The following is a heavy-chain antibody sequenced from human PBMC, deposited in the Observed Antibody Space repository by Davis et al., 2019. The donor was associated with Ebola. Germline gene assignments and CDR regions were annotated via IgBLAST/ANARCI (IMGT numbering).Heavy chain of an antibody. V-gene: IGHV3-74*01. CDR3: MSLSEAS. CDR2: INRDGTTT. CDR1: GFDFTNSW. J-gene: IGHJ5*02. Sequence: HTGGSLRLSCAASGFDFTNSWMSWVRQRPGEGLVWVSHINRDGTTTNYADSVEGRFTISSDNAKNTLYLQMNSLRAQDTAVYHCMSLSEASWGPGTLVTVSS. D-gene: IGHD3-16*01.